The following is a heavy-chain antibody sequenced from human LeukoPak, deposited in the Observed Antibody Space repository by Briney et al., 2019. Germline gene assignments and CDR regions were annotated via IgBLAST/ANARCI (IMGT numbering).Heavy chain of an antibody. CDR1: GYSFTSYW. CDR2: IYPGDSDT. V-gene: IGHV5-51*01. CDR3: ARRIRAAQNNWFDP. J-gene: IGHJ5*02. Sequence: GESLKISCKGSGYSFTSYWIGWVRQMPGEGLEWMGIIYPGDSDTRYSPSFQGQVTISADKSTSTAYLQWSSLKASDTAMYYCARRIRAAQNNWFDPWGQGTLVTVSS. D-gene: IGHD6-25*01.